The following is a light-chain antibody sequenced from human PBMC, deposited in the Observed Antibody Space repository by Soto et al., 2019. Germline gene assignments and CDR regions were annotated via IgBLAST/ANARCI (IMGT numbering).Light chain of an antibody. Sequence: EIVMTQSPANLSVSPGERATLSCRASQSLSSNLAWYQQKPGQAPRLLIYGASTRATGIPARFSGSGSGTEFTLTISSLQSEDFAVYYCQQRGTFGPGTKVEIK. J-gene: IGKJ3*01. CDR1: QSLSSN. CDR3: QQRGT. CDR2: GAS. V-gene: IGKV3-15*01.